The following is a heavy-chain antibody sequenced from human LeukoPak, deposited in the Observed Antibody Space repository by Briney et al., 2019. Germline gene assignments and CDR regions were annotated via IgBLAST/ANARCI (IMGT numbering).Heavy chain of an antibody. CDR2: INHSGST. CDR1: GGSFSGYY. J-gene: IGHJ3*02. Sequence: SETLSLTCAVYGGSFSGYYWSWIRQPPGKGLEWIGEINHSGSTNYNPSLKSRVTISVDTSKNQFSLKLSSVTAADTAVCYCARGPKLLGWYRGAFDIWGQGTMVTVSS. D-gene: IGHD6-19*01. V-gene: IGHV4-34*01. CDR3: ARGPKLLGWYRGAFDI.